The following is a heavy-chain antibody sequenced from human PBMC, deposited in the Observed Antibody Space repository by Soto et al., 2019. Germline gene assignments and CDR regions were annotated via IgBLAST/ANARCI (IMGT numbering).Heavy chain of an antibody. CDR1: GFTFSSYA. Sequence: GSLRLSCAASGFTFSSYAISWVRQAPGKGLEWVSAVSGSGGSTYYADSVKGRFTISRDNSKNTLYLQMNSLRAEDTAVYYCAKIIITAYGFDIWGQGTMVTVSS. CDR2: VSGSGGST. J-gene: IGHJ3*02. V-gene: IGHV3-23*01. CDR3: AKIIITAYGFDI. D-gene: IGHD3-16*01.